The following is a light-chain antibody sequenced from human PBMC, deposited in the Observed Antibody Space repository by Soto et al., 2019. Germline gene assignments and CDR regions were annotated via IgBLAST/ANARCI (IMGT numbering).Light chain of an antibody. V-gene: IGKV2-28*01. CDR1: QSLLHSNGYNY. CDR3: VQALQTPST. CDR2: LGS. Sequence: DIVMTQSPLSLPVTPGEPASISCRSSQSLLHSNGYNYLDWYLQKPGQSPQLLIYLGSNRASGVTDRFSGSGSGTDFTLKISRVEAEDVGVYYCVQALQTPSTFGQGTRLEIK. J-gene: IGKJ5*01.